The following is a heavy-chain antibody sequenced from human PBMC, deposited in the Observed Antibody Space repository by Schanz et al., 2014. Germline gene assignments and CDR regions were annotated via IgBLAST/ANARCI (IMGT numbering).Heavy chain of an antibody. V-gene: IGHV1-18*01. J-gene: IGHJ4*02. Sequence: QVQLVQSGAEVKKPGASVKVSCKTSGYTFTEYTMYWLRQAPGQGLEWMGWISAYNGNTNYAQKLQGRVTMTTDTSTSTAYMELRSLRSDDTAVYYCARGGYSSGWYDRDIAHFDYWGQGTLVTVSS. CDR1: GYTFTEYT. D-gene: IGHD6-19*01. CDR3: ARGGYSSGWYDRDIAHFDY. CDR2: ISAYNGNT.